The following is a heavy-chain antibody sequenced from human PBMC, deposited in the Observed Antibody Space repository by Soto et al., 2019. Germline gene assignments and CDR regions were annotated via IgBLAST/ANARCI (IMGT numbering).Heavy chain of an antibody. CDR3: AREDMVRGVKLDY. J-gene: IGHJ4*02. Sequence: QVQLVQSGAEVKKPGASVKVSCKASGYTFTSYAMHWVRQAPGQRLERVGWINAGNGNTKYSQKFQGRVTLTRDTSASTAYMELSSLRSEDTAVYYCAREDMVRGVKLDYWGQGTLVTVSS. V-gene: IGHV1-3*01. CDR1: GYTFTSYA. CDR2: INAGNGNT. D-gene: IGHD3-10*01.